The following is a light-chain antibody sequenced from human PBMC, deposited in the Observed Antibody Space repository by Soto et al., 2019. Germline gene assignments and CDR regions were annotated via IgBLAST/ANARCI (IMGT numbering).Light chain of an antibody. V-gene: IGLV2-23*01. CDR1: NSYVGSHNF. CDR3: CSLTNGATWV. J-gene: IGLJ3*02. CDR2: EAS. Sequence: QSVLTQPASVSGSPGQSITISCTGTNSYVGSHNFVSWYQQYPGKAPKLLIYEASKRPSGLSNRFSGSKSGNTASLTISGLQAEDEADYYCCSLTNGATWVFGGGTKLTVL.